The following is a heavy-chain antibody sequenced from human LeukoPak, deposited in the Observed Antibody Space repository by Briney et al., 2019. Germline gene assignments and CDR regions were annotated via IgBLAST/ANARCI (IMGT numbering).Heavy chain of an antibody. D-gene: IGHD2-21*02. CDR1: GYTFTNYG. V-gene: IGHV1-18*01. Sequence: GASVKVSCKASGYTFTNYGINWVRQAPGQGLEWMGRISTHNGNTHYAQKLQGRVTMTTDTSTSTAYMELRGLRSDDTAVYYCARRCGGDCYAFDSWGQGTLVTVSS. CDR3: ARRCGGDCYAFDS. CDR2: ISTHNGNT. J-gene: IGHJ4*02.